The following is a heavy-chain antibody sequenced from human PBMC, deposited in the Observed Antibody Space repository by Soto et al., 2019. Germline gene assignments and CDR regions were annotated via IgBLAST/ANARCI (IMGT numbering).Heavy chain of an antibody. Sequence: GGSLRLSCAASGFTFSSYWMHWVRQAPGKGLVWVSRINNDGSNTSYADSVKGRFTISRDNAKNTLYLQMNSLRAEDTAVYYCARDAGNPVEYYFDYWGQGTLVTVSS. CDR2: INNDGSNT. CDR3: ARDAGNPVEYYFDY. J-gene: IGHJ4*02. V-gene: IGHV3-74*01. CDR1: GFTFSSYW.